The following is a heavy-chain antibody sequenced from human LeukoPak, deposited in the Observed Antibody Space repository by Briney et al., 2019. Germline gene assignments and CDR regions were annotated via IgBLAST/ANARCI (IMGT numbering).Heavy chain of an antibody. CDR3: ARARSYYLASGNWFDP. CDR2: IYYSGST. D-gene: IGHD1-26*01. CDR1: GGSISSSNYY. V-gene: IGHV4-39*07. J-gene: IGHJ5*02. Sequence: SETLSLTCTVSGGSISSSNYYWGWIRQPPGKGLEWIGSIYYSGSTYYNPSLKSRVTISVDTSKNQFSLKLSSVTAADTAVYYCARARSYYLASGNWFDPWGQGTLVTVSS.